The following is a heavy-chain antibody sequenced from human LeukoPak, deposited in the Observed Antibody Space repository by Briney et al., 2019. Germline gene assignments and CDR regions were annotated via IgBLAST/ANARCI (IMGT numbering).Heavy chain of an antibody. D-gene: IGHD2-2*02. CDR3: ARHHCSSTSCYTMGPVHYYYYYMDV. CDR1: GGSISSSSYY. J-gene: IGHJ6*03. V-gene: IGHV4-39*01. Sequence: SETLSLTCTVSGGSISSSSYYWRWIRQPPAKGVEWIGSMYYSGSTYYNPSLKSRVTISVYTSKNQFSVPWSSVTAADTAVYYCARHHCSSTSCYTMGPVHYYYYYMDVWGKGTTVTVSS. CDR2: MYYSGST.